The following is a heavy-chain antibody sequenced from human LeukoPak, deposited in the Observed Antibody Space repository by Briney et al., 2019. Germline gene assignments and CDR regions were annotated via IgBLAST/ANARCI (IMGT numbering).Heavy chain of an antibody. CDR3: ARAIAAAGMGYYYYGMDV. J-gene: IGHJ6*02. D-gene: IGHD6-13*01. V-gene: IGHV4-34*01. CDR1: CGSFSGYY. Sequence: SETLSLTCAVYCGSFSGYYWSWIRQPPGKGLEWIGEINHSGSTNYNPSLKSRVTISVDTSKNQFSLKLSSVTAADTAVYYCARAIAAAGMGYYYYGMDVWGQGTTVTVSS. CDR2: INHSGST.